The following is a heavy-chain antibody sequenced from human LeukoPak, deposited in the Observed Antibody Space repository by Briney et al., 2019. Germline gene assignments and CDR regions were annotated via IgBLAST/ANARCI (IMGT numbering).Heavy chain of an antibody. Sequence: SETLSLTCTVSGGSIRTYYWGWIRQPPGKGLEWIGYFYYGGNTNYNPSLKSRVTISVDTSKNQFSLKLNSVTAADTAVYYCARGSGSYGFWGQGTLVTVSS. V-gene: IGHV4-59*01. CDR1: GGSIRTYY. CDR3: ARGSGSYGF. CDR2: FYYGGNT. D-gene: IGHD1-26*01. J-gene: IGHJ4*02.